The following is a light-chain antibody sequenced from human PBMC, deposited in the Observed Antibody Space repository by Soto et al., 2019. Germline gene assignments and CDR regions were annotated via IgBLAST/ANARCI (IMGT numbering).Light chain of an antibody. J-gene: IGKJ4*01. CDR1: QSISSY. CDR2: AAS. Sequence: DIQMTQSPSSLSASVGDRVTITCRASQSISSYLNWYQQKPGKAPKLLIYAASSLQSGVPSRFSGSGSGTDFTLTISSLQPEDFATYYCQQSYSTPPLPFGGGTNVDIK. V-gene: IGKV1-39*01. CDR3: QQSYSTPPLP.